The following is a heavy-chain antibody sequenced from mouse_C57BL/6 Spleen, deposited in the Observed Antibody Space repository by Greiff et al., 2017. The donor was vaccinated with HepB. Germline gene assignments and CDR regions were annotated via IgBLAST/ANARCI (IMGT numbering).Heavy chain of an antibody. CDR3: ARHGNYFYAMDY. V-gene: IGHV5-9*01. CDR2: ISGGGGNT. J-gene: IGHJ4*01. CDR1: GFTFSSYT. Sequence: EVQGVESGGGLVKPGGSLKLSCAASGFTFSSYTMSWVRQTPEKRLEWVATISGGGGNTYYPDSVKGRFTISRDNAKNTLYLQMSSLRSEDTALYYCARHGNYFYAMDYWGQGTSVTVSS. D-gene: IGHD2-1*01.